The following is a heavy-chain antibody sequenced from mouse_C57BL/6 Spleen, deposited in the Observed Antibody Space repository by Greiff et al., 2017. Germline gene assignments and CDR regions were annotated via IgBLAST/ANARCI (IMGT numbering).Heavy chain of an antibody. Sequence: VQLKESGEGLVKPGGSLKLSCAASGFTFSSYAMSWVRQTPEKRLEWVAYISSGGDYIYYADTVKGRFTISRDNARNTLYLQMSSLKSEDTAMYYCTRVKLRPSYAMDYWGQGTSVTVSS. CDR3: TRVKLRPSYAMDY. CDR2: ISSGGDYI. V-gene: IGHV5-9-1*02. CDR1: GFTFSSYA. D-gene: IGHD3-2*02. J-gene: IGHJ4*01.